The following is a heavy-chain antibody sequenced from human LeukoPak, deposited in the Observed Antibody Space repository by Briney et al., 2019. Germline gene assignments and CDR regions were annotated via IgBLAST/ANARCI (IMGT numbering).Heavy chain of an antibody. D-gene: IGHD3-10*01. Sequence: SVKVSCKTSGYTFTSYDINWVRQAPGQGLEWMGRIIPILGIANYAQKFQGRVTITADKSTSTAYMELSSLRSEDTAVYYCAIPRGDFDYWGQGTLVTVSS. V-gene: IGHV1-69*04. J-gene: IGHJ4*02. CDR3: AIPRGDFDY. CDR1: GYTFTSYD. CDR2: IIPILGIA.